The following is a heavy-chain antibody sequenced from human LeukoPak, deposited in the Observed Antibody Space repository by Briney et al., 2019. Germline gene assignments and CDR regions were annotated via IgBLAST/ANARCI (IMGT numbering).Heavy chain of an antibody. D-gene: IGHD6-13*01. J-gene: IGHJ5*02. Sequence: PSETLSLTCTVSGGSISSYYWSWIRQPAGKGLEWIGRIYTSGSTNYNPSLKSRVTMSVDTSKNQFSLKLSSVTAADTAVVYCARGGPGYSSSWYFDPWGQGPLVTVSS. CDR3: ARGGPGYSSSWYFDP. CDR2: IYTSGST. V-gene: IGHV4-4*07. CDR1: GGSISSYY.